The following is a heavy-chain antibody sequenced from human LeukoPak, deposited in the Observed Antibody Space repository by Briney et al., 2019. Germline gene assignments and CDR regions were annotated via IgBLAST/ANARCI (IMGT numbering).Heavy chain of an antibody. CDR3: AKVKYAGYYFDY. D-gene: IGHD2-8*01. CDR1: GFTFSTYA. CDR2: ISGSGGSV. J-gene: IGHJ4*02. V-gene: IGHV3-23*01. Sequence: GGSLRLSCAASGFTFSTYAMSWVRQAPGKGLERVSGISGSGGSVYYADSVKGRFTISRDNSLNTLYLQMNSLRAEDTAVYYCAKVKYAGYYFDYWGQGTLVTVSS.